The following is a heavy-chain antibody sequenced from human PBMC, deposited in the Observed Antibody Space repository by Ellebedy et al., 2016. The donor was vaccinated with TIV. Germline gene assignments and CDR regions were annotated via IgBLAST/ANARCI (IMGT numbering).Heavy chain of an antibody. CDR1: GFTFNNYN. Sequence: GESLKISCAASGFTFNNYNMIWVRQAPGKGLEWISYISSDAITTDYADSVKGRFTISRDNAKTSVYLQMNSLRAKDTAVYYCARDMGRWLQFLAYWGQGTLVTVSS. CDR3: ARDMGRWLQFLAY. D-gene: IGHD5-24*01. J-gene: IGHJ4*02. CDR2: ISSDAITT. V-gene: IGHV3-48*04.